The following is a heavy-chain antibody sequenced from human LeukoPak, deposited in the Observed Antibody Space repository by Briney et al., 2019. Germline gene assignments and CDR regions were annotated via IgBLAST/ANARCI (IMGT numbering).Heavy chain of an antibody. CDR1: GGSVSSYY. V-gene: IGHV4-59*02. CDR3: ARAYYYYYMDV. Sequence: SETLSLTCTVSGGSVSSYYWSWIRQPPGKGLEWIGYIYYSGSTNYNPSLRSRVTISVDTSKNQFSLKLSSVTAADTAVYYCARAYYYYYMDVLGKGTTVTISS. CDR2: IYYSGST. J-gene: IGHJ6*03.